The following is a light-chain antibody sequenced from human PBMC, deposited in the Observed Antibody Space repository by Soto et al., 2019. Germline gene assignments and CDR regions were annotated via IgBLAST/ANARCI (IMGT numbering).Light chain of an antibody. Sequence: IQLTQYPSSLSASVGDRVTITCQASRGISSYLAWYQQKPGKAPKLLVYSASTLQSGVPSRFSGSGSGPDFTLTISSLQPEDSATYFCQQLNSYPQTFGQGTRLEIK. CDR3: QQLNSYPQT. V-gene: IGKV1-9*01. CDR1: RGISSY. J-gene: IGKJ5*01. CDR2: SAS.